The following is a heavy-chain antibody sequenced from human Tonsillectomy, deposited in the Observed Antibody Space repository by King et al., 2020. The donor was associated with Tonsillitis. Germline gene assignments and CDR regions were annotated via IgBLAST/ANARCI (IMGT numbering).Heavy chain of an antibody. CDR2: IYHSGIT. CDR3: ARDPRFDP. J-gene: IGHJ5*02. V-gene: IGHV4-38-2*02. Sequence: QLQESGPGLVKPSETLSLTCAVSGYSISSGHFWGWIRQPPGKGLEWIGSIYHSGITYYNPSLKSRVSISVDTSNNHFSLGLSSLTAADTAVYYCARDPRFDPWGHGTLVTVSS. CDR1: GYSISSGHF.